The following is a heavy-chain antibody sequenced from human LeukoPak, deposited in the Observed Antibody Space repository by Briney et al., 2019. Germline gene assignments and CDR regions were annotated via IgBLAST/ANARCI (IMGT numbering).Heavy chain of an antibody. CDR1: GFTFSSYS. D-gene: IGHD1-7*01. CDR3: ARGNGNYRYYFDY. J-gene: IGHJ4*02. V-gene: IGHV3-21*01. Sequence: PGGSLRLSCAASGFTFSSYSMNWVRQAPGKGLEWVSSISSSSSYIYYADSVKGRFTISRDNAKNSVYLQMNSLRVEDTALYYCARGNGNYRYYFDYWGQGTLVTVSS. CDR2: ISSSSSYI.